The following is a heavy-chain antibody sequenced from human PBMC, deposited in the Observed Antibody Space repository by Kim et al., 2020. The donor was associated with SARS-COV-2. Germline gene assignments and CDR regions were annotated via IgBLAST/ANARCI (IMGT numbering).Heavy chain of an antibody. CDR3: ARGGGYSYGYFY. Sequence: YNPSLKSRVTISVDPSKNQFSLKLSSVTAADTAVYYCARGGGYSYGYFYWGQGTLVTVSS. V-gene: IGHV4-34*01. D-gene: IGHD5-18*01. J-gene: IGHJ4*02.